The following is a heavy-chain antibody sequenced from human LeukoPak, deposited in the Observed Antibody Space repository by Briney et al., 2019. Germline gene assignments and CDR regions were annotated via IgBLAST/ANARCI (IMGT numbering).Heavy chain of an antibody. V-gene: IGHV3-30*02. CDR3: ASVGYCTNGVCCHFDY. CDR1: GFTFNSYG. J-gene: IGHJ4*02. Sequence: GGSLRLSCAASGFTFNSYGMHWVRLAPGKGLEWVAFIRYDGSIKYYADSVKGRFTISRDNSKNTLYLQMNSLRADDTAVYYCASVGYCTNGVCCHFDYWGQGTLVTVSS. CDR2: IRYDGSIK. D-gene: IGHD2-8*01.